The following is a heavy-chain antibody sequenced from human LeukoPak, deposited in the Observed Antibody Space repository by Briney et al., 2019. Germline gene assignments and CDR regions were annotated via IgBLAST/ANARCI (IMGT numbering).Heavy chain of an antibody. D-gene: IGHD3-16*01. J-gene: IGHJ4*02. Sequence: SETLSLTCAVYGGSFSGYYWSWIRQPPGKGLEWIGEINHSGSTNYNPSLRSRVTISVDTSKNQFSLKLSSVTAADTAVYYCARRLTGAPFDYWGQGTLVTVSS. V-gene: IGHV4-34*01. CDR3: ARRLTGAPFDY. CDR2: INHSGST. CDR1: GGSFSGYY.